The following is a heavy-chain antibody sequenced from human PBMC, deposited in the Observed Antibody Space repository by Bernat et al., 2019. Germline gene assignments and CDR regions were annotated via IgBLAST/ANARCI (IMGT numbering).Heavy chain of an antibody. V-gene: IGHV3-74*02. CDR1: GFTFSTYW. CDR3: ARSLGGPYQFDH. J-gene: IGHJ4*02. CDR2: VNSDGSSA. D-gene: IGHD2-2*01. Sequence: VQLVESGGGVVQPGRSLRLSCAVSGFTFSTYWMHWVRQAPGRGLVWVSRVNSDGSSASYAASVKGRFSSSRDNAKNTIFLQMESLRAEDTAVYYCARSLGGPYQFDHWGQGTLVTVSS.